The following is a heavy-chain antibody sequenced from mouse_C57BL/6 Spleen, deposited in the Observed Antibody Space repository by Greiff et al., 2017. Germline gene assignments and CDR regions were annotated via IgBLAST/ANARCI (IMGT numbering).Heavy chain of an antibody. J-gene: IGHJ1*03. CDR2: IWGDGST. Sequence: VQRVESGPGLVAPSQSLSITCTVSGFSLTSYGVSWVRQPPGKGLEWLGVIWGDGSTNYHSALISSLSIRKDNSKSKVFLRLNRLQTDDTATDYCAKDEYDSLLYFDVWGTGTTVTVSS. CDR1: GFSLTSYG. CDR3: AKDEYDSLLYFDV. V-gene: IGHV2-3*01. D-gene: IGHD2-14*01.